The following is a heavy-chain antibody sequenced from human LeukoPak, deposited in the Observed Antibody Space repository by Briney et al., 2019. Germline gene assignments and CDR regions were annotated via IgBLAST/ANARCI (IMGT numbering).Heavy chain of an antibody. J-gene: IGHJ5*02. Sequence: GGSLRLSCAASGFTFSSYSMNWVRQAPGKGLEWVSSISSSSSYIHYAESVKGRFTISRDNAKNSLYLQMNSLRAEDTAVYYCAREVVVTASDWFDPWGPGTLVTVSS. D-gene: IGHD2-21*02. V-gene: IGHV3-21*01. CDR2: ISSSSSYI. CDR3: AREVVVTASDWFDP. CDR1: GFTFSSYS.